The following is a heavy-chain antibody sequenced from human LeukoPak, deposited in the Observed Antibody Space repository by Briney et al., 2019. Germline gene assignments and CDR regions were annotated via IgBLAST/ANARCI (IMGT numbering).Heavy chain of an antibody. J-gene: IGHJ2*01. CDR3: ARDGWANDNSGYPWYFDL. Sequence: GASVKVSCQASGYIFTSYGVSWVRQAPGQGLEWMAWVSAYNGKTKYAQKFQGRVTMTIDTITRTAYMELRSLRPDDTAVYYCARDGWANDNSGYPWYFDLWGRGTLVTVSS. CDR2: VSAYNGKT. D-gene: IGHD5-12*01. V-gene: IGHV1-18*01. CDR1: GYIFTSYG.